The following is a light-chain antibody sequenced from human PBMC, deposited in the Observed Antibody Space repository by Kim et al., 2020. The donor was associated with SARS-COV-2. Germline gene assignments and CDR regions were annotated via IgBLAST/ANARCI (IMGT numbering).Light chain of an antibody. CDR2: YDS. Sequence: SYELTQPPSVSVAPGKTARITCGGNNIGSKSVHWYQQKPGQAPVLVIYYDSDRPSGIPERFSGSNSGNTATLTISRVEAGDEDDYYCQVWDSSSDHPYVFGTATKVTVL. CDR3: QVWDSSSDHPYV. CDR1: NIGSKS. J-gene: IGLJ1*01. V-gene: IGLV3-21*04.